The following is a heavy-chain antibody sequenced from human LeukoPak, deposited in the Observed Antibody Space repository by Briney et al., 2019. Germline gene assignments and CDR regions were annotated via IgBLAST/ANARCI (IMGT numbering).Heavy chain of an antibody. D-gene: IGHD3-10*01. CDR2: IGDSGGRT. J-gene: IGHJ4*02. Sequence: GGSLRLSCAVSGITLSNYGMSWVRQAPGKGLEWVAGIGDSGGRTNYADSVKGRFTISRDNPKNTLYLQMNSLRAEDTAVYFCAKRGVVVRVILVGFHKEAYYFDSWGQGALVTVSS. V-gene: IGHV3-23*01. CDR1: GITLSNYG. CDR3: AKRGVVVRVILVGFHKEAYYFDS.